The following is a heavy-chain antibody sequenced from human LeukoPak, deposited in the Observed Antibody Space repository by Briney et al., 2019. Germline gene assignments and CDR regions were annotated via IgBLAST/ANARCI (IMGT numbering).Heavy chain of an antibody. CDR2: IYYSGSI. Sequence: SDTLSLTCAVSGYSIDSSNWWGWIRQPPGKGLEWIGYIYYSGSIYYTPSLKSRVTISVDTSKNQFSLKLSSVTAADTAVYYCARDFKYYDSSGYYAFDIWGQGTMVTVSS. CDR3: ARDFKYYDSSGYYAFDI. D-gene: IGHD3-22*01. V-gene: IGHV4-28*03. J-gene: IGHJ3*02. CDR1: GYSIDSSNW.